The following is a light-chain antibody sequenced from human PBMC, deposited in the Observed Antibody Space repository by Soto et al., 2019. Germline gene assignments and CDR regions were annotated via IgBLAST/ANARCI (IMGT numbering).Light chain of an antibody. V-gene: IGKV3-15*01. Sequence: EILMTQSPATLSVSPGERATLSCRASQSVGIRLGWYQQKLGQPPRLLIYSASARATGIPARFSGSGSGTEFTLTISSLQSEDFAVYYCQQYNDWPRTFGQGTKLEIK. CDR2: SAS. J-gene: IGKJ2*01. CDR3: QQYNDWPRT. CDR1: QSVGIR.